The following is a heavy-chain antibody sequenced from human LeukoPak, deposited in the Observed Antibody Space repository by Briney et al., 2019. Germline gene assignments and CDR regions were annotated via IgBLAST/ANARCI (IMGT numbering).Heavy chain of an antibody. CDR3: ASRYCSSTSCYIGDAFDI. CDR1: GFTVSSNY. D-gene: IGHD2-2*02. V-gene: IGHV3-66*02. J-gene: IGHJ3*02. CDR2: IYSGGST. Sequence: GGSLRLSCAASGFTVSSNYMSWVRQAPGKALEWVSVIYSGGSTYYADSVKGRFTISRDNSKNTLYLQMNSLRAEDTAVYYCASRYCSSTSCYIGDAFDIWGQGTMVTVSS.